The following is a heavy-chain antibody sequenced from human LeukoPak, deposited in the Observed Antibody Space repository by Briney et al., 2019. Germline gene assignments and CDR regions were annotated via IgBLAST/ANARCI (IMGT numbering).Heavy chain of an antibody. CDR2: IYYSGST. CDR1: GGSISSSSYY. CDR3: ARLLPGIAVAGQNWFDP. D-gene: IGHD6-19*01. J-gene: IGHJ5*02. V-gene: IGHV4-39*07. Sequence: PSETLSLTCTVSGGSISSSSYYWGWIRQPPGKGLEWIGSIYYSGSTYYHPSLKSRVTISVDTSKNQFSLKLSSVTAADTAVYYCARLLPGIAVAGQNWFDPWGQGTLVTVSS.